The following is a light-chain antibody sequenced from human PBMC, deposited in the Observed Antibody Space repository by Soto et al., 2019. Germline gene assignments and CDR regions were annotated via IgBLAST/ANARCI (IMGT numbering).Light chain of an antibody. CDR3: QQYGSLYT. Sequence: EIELTQSPGTLSLSPGERATLTCRASQSVISSTLAWYQQKPGQAPRLLIYGASSRATGIPDRFSGRGSGTDCSLTISRMEPEDFAVYYCQQYGSLYTCGQGTNLEIK. J-gene: IGKJ2*01. V-gene: IGKV3-20*01. CDR2: GAS. CDR1: QSVISST.